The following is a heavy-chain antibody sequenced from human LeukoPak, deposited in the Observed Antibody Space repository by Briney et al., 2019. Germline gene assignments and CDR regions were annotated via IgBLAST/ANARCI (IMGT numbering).Heavy chain of an antibody. CDR1: GGSISSSSYY. V-gene: IGHV4-39*07. CDR2: IYYSGST. J-gene: IGHJ3*02. D-gene: IGHD4-17*01. CDR3: AREGAMLTTSAAFDI. Sequence: PSETLSLTCTVSGGSISSSSYYWGWIRQPPGKGLEWIGRIYYSGSTYYNPSLKSRVTISVDTSKNQFSLKLSSVTAADTAVYYCAREGAMLTTSAAFDIWGQGTMVTVSS.